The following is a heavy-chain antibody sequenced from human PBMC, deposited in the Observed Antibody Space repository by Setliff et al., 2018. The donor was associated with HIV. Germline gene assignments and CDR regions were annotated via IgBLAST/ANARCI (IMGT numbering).Heavy chain of an antibody. J-gene: IGHJ2*01. CDR3: ARDWVTRANYYGAGSPWYFDF. Sequence: SSPLSLPCPVSGDSIGDYYWNWSRQPAGKGLEWIGRVYASAYSNYNPSLKKRVTRSVDTSQKQVSWKLRAGNAADTAVYDCARDWVTRANYYGAGSPWYFDFWGRGILVTVSS. D-gene: IGHD3-10*01. V-gene: IGHV4-4*07. CDR2: VYASAYS. CDR1: GDSIGDYY.